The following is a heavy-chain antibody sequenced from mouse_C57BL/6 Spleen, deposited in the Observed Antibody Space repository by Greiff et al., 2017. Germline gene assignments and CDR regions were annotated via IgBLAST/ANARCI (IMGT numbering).Heavy chain of an antibody. CDR2: IYPGDGDT. Sequence: VQGVESAPELVKPGASVKISCKASGYAFSSSWMNWVKQRPGKGLEWIGRIYPGDGDTNYNGKFKGKATLTADKSSSTAYMQLSSLTSEDSAVYFCAGWDYAMDYWGQGTSVTVSS. J-gene: IGHJ4*01. CDR3: AGWDYAMDY. D-gene: IGHD3-3*01. CDR1: GYAFSSSW. V-gene: IGHV1-82*01.